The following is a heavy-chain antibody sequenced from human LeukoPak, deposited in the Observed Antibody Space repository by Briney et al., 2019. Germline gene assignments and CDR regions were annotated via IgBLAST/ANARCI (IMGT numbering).Heavy chain of an antibody. J-gene: IGHJ4*02. Sequence: GGSLRLSCAASGFVFSTYWMTWVRQVPGKGLEWVANINLDGTEEHYVDSSLKGRFTISRDNAKNSLYLQMTSLRVEDTAVYYCAGGRHDFLHWGQGTLVTVSS. D-gene: IGHD3/OR15-3a*01. CDR2: INLDGTEE. CDR1: GFVFSTYW. CDR3: AGGRHDFLH. V-gene: IGHV3-7*01.